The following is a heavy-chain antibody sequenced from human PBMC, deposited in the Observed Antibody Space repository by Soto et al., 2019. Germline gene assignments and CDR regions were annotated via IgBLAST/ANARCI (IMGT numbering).Heavy chain of an antibody. J-gene: IGHJ4*02. V-gene: IGHV1-46*01. Sequence: ASVKVSCKASGYTFITYYLHWVRQAPGQGLEWMGVIHPSGSGTPYPQKFQGRVTMTRDTSTSTVYMELSSLSSEDTAVYFWATTRGIEEAVPFASGGQGTLVPVSP. CDR3: ATTRGIEEAVPFAS. D-gene: IGHD6-13*01. CDR2: IHPSGSGT. CDR1: GYTFITYY.